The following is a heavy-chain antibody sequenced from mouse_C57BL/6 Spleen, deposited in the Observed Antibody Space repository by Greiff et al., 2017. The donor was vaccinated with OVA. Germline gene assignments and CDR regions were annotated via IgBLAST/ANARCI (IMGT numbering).Heavy chain of an antibody. CDR3: ARNTNYGSSYAIDY. J-gene: IGHJ4*01. Sequence: QVQLQQPGAELVRPGSSVKLSCKASGYTFTSYWMHWVKQRPIQGLEWIGNIDPSDSETHYNQKFKDKATLTVDKSSSTAYMQLSSLTSEDSAVYYCARNTNYGSSYAIDYWGQGTSVTVSS. D-gene: IGHD1-1*01. CDR2: IDPSDSET. CDR1: GYTFTSYW. V-gene: IGHV1-52*01.